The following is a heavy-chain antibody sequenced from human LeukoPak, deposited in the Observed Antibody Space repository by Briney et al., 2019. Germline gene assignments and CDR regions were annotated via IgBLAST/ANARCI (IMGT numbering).Heavy chain of an antibody. D-gene: IGHD4-17*01. CDR3: ARDRHTVTTRVGTVDY. CDR2: ISGSGGST. V-gene: IGHV3-23*01. J-gene: IGHJ4*02. CDR1: GFTFSSYG. Sequence: PGGTLRLSCAASGFTFSSYGMSWVRQAPGKGLEWVSAISGSGGSTYYADSVKGRFTISRDNSKNTLYLQMNSLRAEDTAVYYCARDRHTVTTRVGTVDYWGQGTLVTVSS.